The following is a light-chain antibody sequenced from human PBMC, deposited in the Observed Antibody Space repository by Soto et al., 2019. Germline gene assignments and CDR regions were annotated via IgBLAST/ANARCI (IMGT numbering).Light chain of an antibody. CDR1: QIIGSY. V-gene: IGKV1-39*01. J-gene: IGKJ3*01. CDR3: HQGSSLPFA. CDR2: ITS. Sequence: DIQMTQSPSSLSASVGDRVTITCRASQIIGSYLNWYQQKPGKAPELLIYITSNLKSGVQSRFSGSGSGTDFPLTISSLQPEDCATYYCHQGSSLPFAFGPGTKVDIK.